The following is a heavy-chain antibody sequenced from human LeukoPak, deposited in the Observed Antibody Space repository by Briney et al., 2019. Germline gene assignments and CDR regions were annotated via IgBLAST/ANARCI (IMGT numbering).Heavy chain of an antibody. Sequence: AGSLSRSWAASAFTFSSYWMDWDGQAPGKGLMWVSGIHTDGRNTTHTDSGKVRFTIATDNGTNSLFLQMNSLRAEDPAVYYCYRANAALWGQGTLVTVSS. CDR1: AFTFSSYW. J-gene: IGHJ4*02. CDR2: IHTDGRNT. V-gene: IGHV3-74*01. CDR3: YRANAAL. D-gene: IGHD2-8*01.